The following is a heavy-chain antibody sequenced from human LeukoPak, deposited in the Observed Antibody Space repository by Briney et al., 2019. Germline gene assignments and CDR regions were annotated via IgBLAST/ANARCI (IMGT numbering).Heavy chain of an antibody. Sequence: PGRSLRLSCAASGFTFSSYGMHWVRQAPGKGLEWVTFMSYDGSNKYYADSVKGRFTISRDKSKNRLYLQMHSLRAEDTAVYYCAKDFTPYQGSSRTIDSWGQGTLVTVSS. CDR2: MSYDGSNK. V-gene: IGHV3-30*18. CDR1: GFTFSSYG. D-gene: IGHD6-13*01. J-gene: IGHJ4*02. CDR3: AKDFTPYQGSSRTIDS.